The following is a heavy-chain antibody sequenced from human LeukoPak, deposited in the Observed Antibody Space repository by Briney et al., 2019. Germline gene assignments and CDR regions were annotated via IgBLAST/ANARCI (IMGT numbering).Heavy chain of an antibody. CDR3: ARVYDSGSQAYFYYMDV. V-gene: IGHV4-39*07. CDR1: GGSISSSSYY. J-gene: IGHJ6*03. D-gene: IGHD3-10*01. Sequence: PSETLSLTCTVSGGSISSSSYYWGWIRQPPGKGLEWIGSIYHSGSTYYNPSLKSRVTMSVDTSKNQFSLKVNSVTAADTAVYYCARVYDSGSQAYFYYMDVWGKGTTVTISS. CDR2: IYHSGST.